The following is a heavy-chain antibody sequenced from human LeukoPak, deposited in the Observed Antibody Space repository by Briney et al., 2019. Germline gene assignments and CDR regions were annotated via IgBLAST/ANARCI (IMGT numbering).Heavy chain of an antibody. V-gene: IGHV3-7*05. Sequence: PGGSLRLSYAASGFTFTTYWMSWVRQAPGKGLEWVAKIKQDVSEEYYVDSVKGRFTISRDNAKNSLYLQMDSLRAEDTALYYCARVRGGSMVTGCYYFDYWGQGTLVTVSS. CDR2: IKQDVSEE. D-gene: IGHD5-18*01. CDR1: GFTFTTYW. J-gene: IGHJ4*02. CDR3: ARVRGGSMVTGCYYFDY.